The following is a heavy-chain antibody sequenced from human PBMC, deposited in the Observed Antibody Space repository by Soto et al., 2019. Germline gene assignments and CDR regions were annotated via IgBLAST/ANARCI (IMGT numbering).Heavy chain of an antibody. J-gene: IGHJ4*02. CDR1: GFTFSSYA. V-gene: IGHV3-30-3*01. D-gene: IGHD2-21*02. CDR2: ISYDGSNK. CDR3: AREGRYCGGDCYSRAGYFDY. Sequence: GGSLRLSCAASGFTFSSYALHWVRQAPGKGLEWVAVISYDGSNKYYADSVKGRFTISRDNSKNTLYLQMNSLRAEDMAVYYCAREGRYCGGDCYSRAGYFDYWGQGTLVTVSS.